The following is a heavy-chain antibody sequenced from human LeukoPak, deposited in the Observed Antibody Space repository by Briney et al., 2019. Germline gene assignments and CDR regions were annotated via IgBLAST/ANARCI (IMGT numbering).Heavy chain of an antibody. Sequence: GGSLRLSCAASGFIFSAYWMTWVRQAPGKGLEWVSYISSSGSTIYYADSVKGRFTISRDNAKNSLYLQMNSLRAEDTAVYYCAELGITMIGGVWGKGTTVTISS. V-gene: IGHV3-48*04. D-gene: IGHD3-10*02. CDR1: GFIFSAYW. J-gene: IGHJ6*04. CDR3: AELGITMIGGV. CDR2: ISSSGSTI.